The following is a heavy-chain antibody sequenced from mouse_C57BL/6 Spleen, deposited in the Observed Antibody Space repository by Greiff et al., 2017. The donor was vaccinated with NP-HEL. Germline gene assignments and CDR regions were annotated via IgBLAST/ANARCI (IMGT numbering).Heavy chain of an antibody. CDR3: ARGEYCFAY. Sequence: QVQLQQPGAELVMPGASVKLSCKASGYTFTSYWMHWVKQRPGQGLEWIGEIDPSGGYTNSNQKFKGKSTLTVDKSSSTAYMQLSSLTSEDSAVYYCARGEYCFAYWGQGTLVTVSA. CDR2: IDPSGGYT. D-gene: IGHD5-1*01. J-gene: IGHJ3*01. CDR1: GYTFTSYW. V-gene: IGHV1-69*01.